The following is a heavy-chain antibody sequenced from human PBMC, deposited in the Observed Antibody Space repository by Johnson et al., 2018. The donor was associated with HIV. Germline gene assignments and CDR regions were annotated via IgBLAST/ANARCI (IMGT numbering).Heavy chain of an antibody. V-gene: IGHV3-13*05. Sequence: VQLVESGGGVVQPGRSLRLSCVASGFTLSSYDMHWVRQATGKGLEWVSEIDTAGAPYSPGSVKGRFTTSRENAKNSLYLQMNSLRAGDTAVYYCARRSIRSDGFDIWGQGTMVTVSS. CDR2: IDTAGAP. CDR3: ARRSIRSDGFDI. D-gene: IGHD4-11*01. J-gene: IGHJ3*02. CDR1: GFTLSSYD.